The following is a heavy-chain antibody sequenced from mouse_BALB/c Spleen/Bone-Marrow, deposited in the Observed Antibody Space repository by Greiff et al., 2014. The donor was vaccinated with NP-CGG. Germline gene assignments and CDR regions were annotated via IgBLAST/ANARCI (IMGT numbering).Heavy chain of an antibody. J-gene: IGHJ4*01. CDR1: GYTFTSYW. Sequence: VQLQQSRTALSDCKTSVKLSCKASGYTFTSYWMHWVKQRPGQGLEWIGELNPSNGRTNYNEKFKSKATLTVDKSSSTAYMQLSSLTSEDSAVYYCARASWLLRYYYAMDYWGQGTSVTVSA. D-gene: IGHD2-3*01. CDR3: ARASWLLRYYYAMDY. CDR2: LNPSNGRT. V-gene: IGHV1S81*02.